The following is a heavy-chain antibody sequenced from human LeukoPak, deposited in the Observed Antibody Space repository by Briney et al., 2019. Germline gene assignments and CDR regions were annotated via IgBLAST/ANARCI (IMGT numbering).Heavy chain of an antibody. D-gene: IGHD5-18*01. CDR1: GFTFSSYA. J-gene: IGHJ3*02. Sequence: GGSLRLSCAASGFTFSSYAMSWVRQAPGKGLEWVSAISGSGGSTYYADSVKGRFTISRDNSKNTLYLQMNSLRAEDTAVYYCARFRGYSYGIDAFDIWGQGTMVTVSS. CDR3: ARFRGYSYGIDAFDI. CDR2: ISGSGGST. V-gene: IGHV3-23*01.